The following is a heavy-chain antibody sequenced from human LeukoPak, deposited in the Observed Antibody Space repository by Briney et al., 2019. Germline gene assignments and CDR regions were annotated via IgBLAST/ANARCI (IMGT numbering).Heavy chain of an antibody. CDR1: GFTFSSYW. Sequence: PGGSLRLSCAASGFTFSSYWMHWVRKAPGKGLVWVSRINSDESSTSYADSVKGRFTISRDNAKNTLYLQMNSLRAEDTAVYYCARVVEWFPGKVDAFDIWGQGTMVTVSS. D-gene: IGHD3-3*01. CDR3: ARVVEWFPGKVDAFDI. V-gene: IGHV3-74*01. CDR2: INSDESST. J-gene: IGHJ3*02.